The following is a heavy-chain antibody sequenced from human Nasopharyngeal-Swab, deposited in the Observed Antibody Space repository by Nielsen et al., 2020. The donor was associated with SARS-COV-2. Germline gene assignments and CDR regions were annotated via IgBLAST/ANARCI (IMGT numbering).Heavy chain of an antibody. CDR3: ARGYSSGWYDY. D-gene: IGHD6-19*01. Sequence: GESLKISCQGSGYTFSNYWIGWVRQMPGKGLEWMGVIYPGDSDTRYNASLQRQVTISVVKSISTAYLQWNSLQASDSAIYYCARGYSSGWYDYWGQGALVTVSS. CDR2: IYPGDSDT. CDR1: GYTFSNYW. V-gene: IGHV5-51*01. J-gene: IGHJ4*02.